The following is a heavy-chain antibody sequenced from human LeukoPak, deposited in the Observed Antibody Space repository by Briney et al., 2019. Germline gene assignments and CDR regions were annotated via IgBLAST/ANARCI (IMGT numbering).Heavy chain of an antibody. CDR1: GFTFSSYA. Sequence: PGGSLRLSCAASGFTFSSYAMSWVRQAPGKGLEWVSAISGSGGSTYYADSVKGRFTISRDNSKNTLYLQMNSLRAEDTAVYYCAKAGANYDILTGYYWEPAFDIWGQGTMVTVSS. CDR2: ISGSGGST. D-gene: IGHD3-9*01. CDR3: AKAGANYDILTGYYWEPAFDI. V-gene: IGHV3-23*01. J-gene: IGHJ3*02.